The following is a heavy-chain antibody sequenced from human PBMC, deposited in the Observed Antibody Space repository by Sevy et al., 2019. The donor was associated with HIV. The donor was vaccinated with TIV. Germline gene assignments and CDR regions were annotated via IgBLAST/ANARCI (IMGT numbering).Heavy chain of an antibody. CDR2: IAHDGGTQ. CDR3: AKDLYGDYCLCSVDY. J-gene: IGHJ4*02. D-gene: IGHD4-17*01. Sequence: AGSLRLSCAASGFSFSRNGIHWVRQAPGRVLEWVAVIAHDGGTQYYADSVKGRFTVSRDNSKYTAYLEMDSLSTEDTAVYFCAKDLYGDYCLCSVDYWGQGALVTVSS. CDR1: GFSFSRNG. V-gene: IGHV3-30*18.